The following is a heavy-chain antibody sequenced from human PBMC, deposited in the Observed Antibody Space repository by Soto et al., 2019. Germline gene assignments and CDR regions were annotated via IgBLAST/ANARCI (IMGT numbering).Heavy chain of an antibody. Sequence: SLRLSCAASGFPFSSHWMHWVRQAPGKGLVWVSRINTDGSATNYADYAKGRFTVSRDNAKNTLYLQMNSLRAEDTAVYYCASSLRWLLELNYWGQGTLLAV. D-gene: IGHD5-12*01. V-gene: IGHV3-74*01. CDR3: ASSLRWLLELNY. CDR2: INTDGSAT. CDR1: GFPFSSHW. J-gene: IGHJ4*02.